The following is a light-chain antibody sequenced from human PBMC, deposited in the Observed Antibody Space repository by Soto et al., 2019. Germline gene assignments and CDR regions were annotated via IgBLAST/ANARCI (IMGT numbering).Light chain of an antibody. CDR1: QGIKIY. CDR2: GAS. V-gene: IGKV1-27*01. CDR3: QNYNSAPIT. Sequence: DIHMSQSPSYLSASLGDRFTITCGASQGIKIYLAWYQQAAGKVPKHLIYGASKLQSGVPSRFRGGGSGTNFTLTISSLQPEDVGTYYCQNYNSAPITFGQGTRLEIK. J-gene: IGKJ5*01.